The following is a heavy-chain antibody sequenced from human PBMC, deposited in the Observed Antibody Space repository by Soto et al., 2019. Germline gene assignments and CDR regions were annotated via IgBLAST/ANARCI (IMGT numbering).Heavy chain of an antibody. CDR3: SRVVGGYYYGMDV. Sequence: QVQLQESGPGLVQPSGTLSLTCAVSGGSISSSNWWSWVRQPPGKGLEWIGEIYHSGSTNFNPSLKSRVTISVDKSKNQFSLMLSSVTAADTALYYCSRVVGGYYYGMDVWGQGTTVTVSS. J-gene: IGHJ6*02. CDR2: IYHSGST. CDR1: GGSISSSNW. D-gene: IGHD2-2*01. V-gene: IGHV4-4*02.